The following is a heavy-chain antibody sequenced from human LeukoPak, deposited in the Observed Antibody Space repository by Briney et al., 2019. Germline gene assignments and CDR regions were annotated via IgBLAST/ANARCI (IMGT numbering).Heavy chain of an antibody. J-gene: IGHJ6*02. CDR1: GGTFSSYA. D-gene: IGHD2-2*01. CDR2: IIPILGIA. Sequence: SVKVSCKASGGTFSSYAISWVRQAPGQGLEWMGRIIPILGIANYAQKFQGRVTITADKSTSTAYMELSSLRSEDTAVYYCASRVVPAAMVGYYCYYYGMDVWGQGTTVTVSS. CDR3: ASRVVPAAMVGYYCYYYGMDV. V-gene: IGHV1-69*04.